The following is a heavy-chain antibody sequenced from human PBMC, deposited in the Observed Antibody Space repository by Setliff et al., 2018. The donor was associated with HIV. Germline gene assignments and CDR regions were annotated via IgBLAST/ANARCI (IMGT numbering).Heavy chain of an antibody. J-gene: IGHJ3*01. CDR1: GGSVGSGSYY. Sequence: ASETLSLTCTVSGGSVGSGSYYWSWIRQSPGKGLEWIGYMHYSGNTYYNPSLKTRVTISIDASRNHFSLNLSSVTAADTAVYYCASDYGDYGAFDVWGQGTMVTVSS. D-gene: IGHD4-17*01. V-gene: IGHV4-61*03. CDR2: MHYSGNT. CDR3: ASDYGDYGAFDV.